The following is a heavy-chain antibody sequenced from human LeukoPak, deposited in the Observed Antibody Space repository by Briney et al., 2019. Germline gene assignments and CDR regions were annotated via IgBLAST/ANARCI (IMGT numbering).Heavy chain of an antibody. Sequence: SETVSLTCTVSGYSISSGYYWGWIRQPPGKGLEWIGSIYHSGSTYYNPSLKSRVTYSVNTSKNQFSLKLNSVTAADTAVYYCARHKYSSGWPPEGAFDIWGQGTMVTVSS. D-gene: IGHD6-19*01. CDR3: ARHKYSSGWPPEGAFDI. J-gene: IGHJ3*02. CDR2: IYHSGST. CDR1: GYSISSGYY. V-gene: IGHV4-38-2*02.